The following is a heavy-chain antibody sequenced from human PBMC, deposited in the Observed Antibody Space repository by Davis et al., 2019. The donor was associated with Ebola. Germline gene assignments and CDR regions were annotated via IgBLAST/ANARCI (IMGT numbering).Heavy chain of an antibody. V-gene: IGHV4-39*07. J-gene: IGHJ6*02. CDR1: GASISSSSYY. CDR2: IYYSGRT. D-gene: IGHD4-17*01. CDR3: ARGVTTVTTAGAYFYGMDV. Sequence: MPSETLSLTCTVSGASISSSSYYWGWTRQPPGKGLEWIGTIYYSGRTNYNPSLRSRVTISVDTSKNQFSLKLSSVTAADTAVYFCARGVTTVTTAGAYFYGMDVWGQGTTVTVSS.